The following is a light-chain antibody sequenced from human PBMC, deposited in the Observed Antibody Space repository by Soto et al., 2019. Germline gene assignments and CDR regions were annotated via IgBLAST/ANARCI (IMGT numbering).Light chain of an antibody. Sequence: EFVLTQSPGTLSLSPGERVTLSCRASQTVRNNYLAWYQQKPGQAPRLLIYDASSRATGIPDRFSGGGSGTDFTLTISSLEPEDFAVYYCQQRSNWPLITFGQGTRLEI. CDR2: DAS. CDR3: QQRSNWPLIT. CDR1: QTVRNNY. V-gene: IGKV3D-20*02. J-gene: IGKJ5*01.